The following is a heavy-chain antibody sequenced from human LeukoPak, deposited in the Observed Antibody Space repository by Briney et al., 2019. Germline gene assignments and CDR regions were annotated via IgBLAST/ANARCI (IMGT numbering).Heavy chain of an antibody. CDR2: INHSGST. CDR1: GGSFSGYY. CDR3: ARVGFMVAKYTFDY. Sequence: PSETLSLTCAVYGGSFSGYYWSWIRQPPGKGLEWIGEINHSGSTNYNPSLKSRVTISVDTSKNQFSLKLSSVTAADTAVYYCARVGFMVAKYTFDYWGQGTLVTVSS. J-gene: IGHJ4*02. V-gene: IGHV4-34*01. D-gene: IGHD5-12*01.